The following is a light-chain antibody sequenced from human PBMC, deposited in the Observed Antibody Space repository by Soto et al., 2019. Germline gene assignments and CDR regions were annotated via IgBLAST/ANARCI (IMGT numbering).Light chain of an antibody. CDR3: MHRIGFPWS. CDR1: QSLLNSDDGNTC. CDR2: TLA. V-gene: IGKV2-40*01. J-gene: IGKJ1*01. Sequence: DIVMTQTPLSLPVTPGEPASISCRSSQSLLNSDDGNTCLDWYLQNPGQSPQLLIYTLAYLASGVPDRFSGSGAGRDFTLKFSRVEAEDVGVYYCMHRIGFPWSFGQGTKVEIK.